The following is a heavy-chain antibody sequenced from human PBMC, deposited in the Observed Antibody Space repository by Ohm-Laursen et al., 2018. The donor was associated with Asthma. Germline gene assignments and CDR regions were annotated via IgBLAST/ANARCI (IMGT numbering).Heavy chain of an antibody. D-gene: IGHD2-2*01. J-gene: IGHJ4*02. V-gene: IGHV1-8*01. CDR3: ARGLDCSSTSCYVFDY. Sequence: GASVKVSCKASGYTFTRFDIHWVRQVPGQGLEWMGWLKPNSGNTGYAQKFQGRVTMTRNTSISTAYMELSSLRSEDTAVYYCARGLDCSSTSCYVFDYWGQGTLVTVSS. CDR1: GYTFTRFD. CDR2: LKPNSGNT.